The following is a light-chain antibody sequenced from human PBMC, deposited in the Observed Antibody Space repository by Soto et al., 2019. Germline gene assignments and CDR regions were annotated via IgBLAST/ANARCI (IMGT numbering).Light chain of an antibody. CDR2: AAS. Sequence: EIVLTQSPGTLSLSPGERATLSCRASQSVSSSYLAWYQQKPGQAPRLLIYAASSRATGIPDRFSGSGSGTDFTLTISRLEPEDFAVYYCQQYDSSLYTFGQGTKVDIK. J-gene: IGKJ2*01. CDR1: QSVSSSY. V-gene: IGKV3-20*01. CDR3: QQYDSSLYT.